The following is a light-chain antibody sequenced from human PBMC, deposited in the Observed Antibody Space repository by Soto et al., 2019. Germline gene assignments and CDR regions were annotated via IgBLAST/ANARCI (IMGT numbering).Light chain of an antibody. CDR1: SSDVGAYNY. J-gene: IGLJ1*01. CDR2: DVS. V-gene: IGLV2-14*01. Sequence: QSFLTHPASLSGSPGQSITISCTGTSSDVGAYNYVSWYQQHPGKAPKLMIYDVSHRPSGVSHRFSGSKSGNTASLTISGLQAEDEADYYCGSYTTSSNYVFGTGTKVTVL. CDR3: GSYTTSSNYV.